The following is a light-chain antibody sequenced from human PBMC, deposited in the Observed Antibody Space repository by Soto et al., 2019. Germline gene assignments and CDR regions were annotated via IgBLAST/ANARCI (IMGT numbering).Light chain of an antibody. Sequence: VMTQHPLSLSVAPGQPASISCKSSQSLLHITGETFLFWYLQKPGQSPQLLIYEVSTRVSGAPDRFSGSGSGTDFTLEISRVETDDVGIYYCMQSTQLPPTFGQGTRLAIK. V-gene: IGKV2D-29*02. CDR3: MQSTQLPPT. J-gene: IGKJ5*01. CDR2: EVS. CDR1: QSLLHITGETF.